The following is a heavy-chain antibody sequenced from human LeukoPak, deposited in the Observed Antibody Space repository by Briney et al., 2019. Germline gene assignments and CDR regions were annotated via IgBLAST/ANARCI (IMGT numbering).Heavy chain of an antibody. D-gene: IGHD2-2*01. CDR1: GFTFSSYE. CDR3: ARKYCSTTSCLFDN. V-gene: IGHV3-48*03. J-gene: IGHJ4*02. Sequence: PGGSLRLSCAASGFTFSSYEMNWVRQAPGKGLQWVSDISSSGTTIYYADSVKGRFTISRDNAKNSLYLQMNSLRAEDTAVYYCARKYCSTTSCLFDNWCQGTLVTVS. CDR2: ISSSGTTI.